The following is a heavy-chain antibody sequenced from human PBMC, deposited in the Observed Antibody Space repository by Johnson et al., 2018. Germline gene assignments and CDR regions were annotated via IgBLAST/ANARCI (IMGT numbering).Heavy chain of an antibody. J-gene: IGHJ1*01. V-gene: IGHV3-23*04. CDR1: GFTFSSYA. D-gene: IGHD6-13*01. CDR2: ISGSGGST. Sequence: VQLVQSGGGLVQSGRSLRLSCAASGFTFSSYAMSWVRQAPGKGLEWVSAISGSGGSTYYADSVKGRFTISRDNSKNTLYLQMNSLRAEDTAVYYCAKEGPLAAAGTVEYFQHWGQGTLVTVSS. CDR3: AKEGPLAAAGTVEYFQH.